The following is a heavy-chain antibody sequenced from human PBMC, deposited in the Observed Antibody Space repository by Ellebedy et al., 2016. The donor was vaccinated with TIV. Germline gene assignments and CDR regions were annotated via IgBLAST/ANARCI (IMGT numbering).Heavy chain of an antibody. CDR1: GGSISSYY. J-gene: IGHJ4*02. CDR3: ARHGQFDY. Sequence: SETLSLXXTVSGGSISSYYWSWIRQPPGKGLEWIGAISNTGTTHYNESLKSRVTLSVDTSKNQFSLKLTSVTATDTAVYYCARHGQFDYWGQGTLVIVSS. CDR2: ISNTGTT. V-gene: IGHV4-59*08.